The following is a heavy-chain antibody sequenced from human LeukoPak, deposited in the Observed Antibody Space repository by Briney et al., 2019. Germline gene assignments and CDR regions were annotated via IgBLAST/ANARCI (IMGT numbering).Heavy chain of an antibody. V-gene: IGHV4-59*01. CDR2: IYYTGST. D-gene: IGHD3-22*01. Sequence: PSETLSLTCTASGGSISSYYWSWIRQPPGKGLGWIGYIYYTGSTNYNPSLKSRVTISADTSKNQFSLKLGSVTAADTAVYYCARGPYYYDSSGYYYSYFDYWGQGTLVTVSS. J-gene: IGHJ4*02. CDR1: GGSISSYY. CDR3: ARGPYYYDSSGYYYSYFDY.